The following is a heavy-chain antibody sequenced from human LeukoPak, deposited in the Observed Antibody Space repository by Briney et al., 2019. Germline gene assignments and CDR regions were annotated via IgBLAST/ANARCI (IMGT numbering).Heavy chain of an antibody. CDR1: GFTFSSYS. D-gene: IGHD7-27*01. CDR3: ARDLNWGSGGSDY. Sequence: GGSLRLSCAASGFTFSSYSMGWVRQAPGKGLEWVSSISTSSSYIYYADSVKGRFTISRDNAKNSLYLQMNSLRAEDTAVYYCARDLNWGSGGSDYWGQGTLVTVSS. J-gene: IGHJ4*02. CDR2: ISTSSSYI. V-gene: IGHV3-21*01.